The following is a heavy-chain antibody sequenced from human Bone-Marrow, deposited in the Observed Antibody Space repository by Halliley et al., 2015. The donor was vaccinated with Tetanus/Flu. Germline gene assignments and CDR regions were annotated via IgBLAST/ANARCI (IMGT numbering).Heavy chain of an antibody. CDR2: ISSSGTTE. J-gene: IGHJ4*02. CDR3: ARDSFEYCSGGSCYGPGY. V-gene: IGHV3-48*03. Sequence: SLRLSCEASGFTFSNHEVYWVRQAPGKGLQWIAYISSSGTTEYYADSVKGRFTISRDNAKNSVFLQMNSLRAEDTAVYYCARDSFEYCSGGSCYGPGYWGQGTLVTVSS. D-gene: IGHD2-15*01. CDR1: GFTFSNHE.